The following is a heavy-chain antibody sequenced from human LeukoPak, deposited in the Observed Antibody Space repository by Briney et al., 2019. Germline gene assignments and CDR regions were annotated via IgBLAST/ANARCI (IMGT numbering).Heavy chain of an antibody. CDR1: GGSISSYY. V-gene: IGHV4-59*01. CDR2: IYYSGST. D-gene: IGHD6-13*01. J-gene: IGHJ4*02. CDR3: ARVGGASSSWSLYYFDY. Sequence: SETLSLTCTVSGGSISSYYWSWIRQPPGKGLEWIRYIYYSGSTNYNPSLKSRVTISVDTSKNQFSLKLSSVTAADTAVYYCARVGGASSSWSLYYFDYWGQGTLVTVSS.